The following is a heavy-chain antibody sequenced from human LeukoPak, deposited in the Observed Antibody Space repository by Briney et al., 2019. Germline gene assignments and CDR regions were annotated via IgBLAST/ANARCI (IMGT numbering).Heavy chain of an antibody. CDR1: GGSISSYY. CDR2: IYYSGST. V-gene: IGHV4-59*01. D-gene: IGHD2-2*01. CDR3: AREGPSFGSSYYFDY. Sequence: TSETLSLTCTVSGGSISSYYWSWIRQPPGKGLEWIGYIYYSGSTNYNPSLKSRVTISVDTSKNQFSLKLSSVTAADTAVYYCAREGPSFGSSYYFDYWGQGTLVTVSS. J-gene: IGHJ4*02.